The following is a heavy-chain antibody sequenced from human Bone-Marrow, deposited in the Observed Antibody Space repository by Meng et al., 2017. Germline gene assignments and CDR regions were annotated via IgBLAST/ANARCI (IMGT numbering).Heavy chain of an antibody. D-gene: IGHD4-11*01. V-gene: IGHV4-34*01. CDR1: GGSVSDYY. J-gene: IGHJ4*02. CDR3: ARGPTTMAHDFDY. Sequence: QVHLPQWGAGMLKPSATLSLPCFGSGGSVSDYYWSWLRQPPGKGLECMGEINHSGSTNYNPSLESRATISVDTSQNNLSLKLSSVTAADSAVYCCARGPTTMAHDFDYWGQGTLVTVSS. CDR2: INHSGST.